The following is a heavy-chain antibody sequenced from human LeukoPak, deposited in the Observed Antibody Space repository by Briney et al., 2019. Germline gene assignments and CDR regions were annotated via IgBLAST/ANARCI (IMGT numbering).Heavy chain of an antibody. D-gene: IGHD1-1*01. Sequence: GGSLRLSCAASGFTFSSYGMHWVRQAPGKGLEWVAVISYDGSNKYYADSVKGRFTISRDNSKNTLYLQMNSLRAEDTAVYYCAKGTGTAHYYYYGMDVWGQGTTVTVSS. CDR2: ISYDGSNK. CDR1: GFTFSSYG. V-gene: IGHV3-30*18. J-gene: IGHJ6*02. CDR3: AKGTGTAHYYYYGMDV.